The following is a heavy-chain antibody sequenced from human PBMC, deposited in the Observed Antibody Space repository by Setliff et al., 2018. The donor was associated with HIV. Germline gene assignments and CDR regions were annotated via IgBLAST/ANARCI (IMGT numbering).Heavy chain of an antibody. Sequence: GGSLRLSCRASGFMFGDYAINWFRQAPGKGLEWVSAISGSGGSTYYADSVKGRFTISRDNSKNTLYLQMNSLGAEDTAVYYCTKDRSVWLGPRVYFDYWGQGTLVTVSS. V-gene: IGHV3-23*01. J-gene: IGHJ4*02. CDR2: ISGSGGST. D-gene: IGHD6-19*01. CDR1: GFMFGDYA. CDR3: TKDRSVWLGPRVYFDY.